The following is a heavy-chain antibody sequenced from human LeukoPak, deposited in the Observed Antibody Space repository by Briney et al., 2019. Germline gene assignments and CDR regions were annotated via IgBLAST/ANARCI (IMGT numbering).Heavy chain of an antibody. CDR1: GFTFSSYA. Sequence: GSLRLSCAASGFTFSSYAMSWVRQAPGKGLEWIGYIYYSGSTNYNPSLKSRVTISVDTSKNQFSLKLSSVTAADTAVYYCARLAYSSGWYYFDYWGQGTLVTVSS. V-gene: IGHV4-59*08. CDR3: ARLAYSSGWYYFDY. J-gene: IGHJ4*02. CDR2: IYYSGST. D-gene: IGHD6-19*01.